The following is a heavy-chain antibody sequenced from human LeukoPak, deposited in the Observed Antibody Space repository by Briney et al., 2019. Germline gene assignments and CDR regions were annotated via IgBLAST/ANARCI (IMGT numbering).Heavy chain of an antibody. CDR2: MGGSGGGT. CDR3: ARGGWDDAFDI. D-gene: IGHD1-26*01. CDR1: GFSFSSYA. Sequence: GGSLRLSCAASGFSFSSYAMSWVRQAPGKGLEWVSGMGGSGGGTHYADSVKGRFTISRDNAKNSLYLQMNSLRAEDTAVYYCARGGWDDAFDIWGQGTMVTVSS. J-gene: IGHJ3*02. V-gene: IGHV3-23*01.